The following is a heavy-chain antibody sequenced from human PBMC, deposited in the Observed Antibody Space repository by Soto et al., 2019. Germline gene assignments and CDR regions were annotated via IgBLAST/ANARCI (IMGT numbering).Heavy chain of an antibody. J-gene: IGHJ4*02. CDR3: AKYQRTDEDGYTISF. CDR2: IYHSGRT. D-gene: IGHD2-2*01. CDR1: GGEFNGYY. Sequence: SQTLSLTCAVSGGEFNGYYWTCIRQPPGKGLEWIGEIYHSGRTDSNPSLKSRVTMSIDTPKKVFSLTLTSVTASETAVYFCAKYQRTDEDGYTISFWDQGTLVTRSS. V-gene: IGHV4-34*01.